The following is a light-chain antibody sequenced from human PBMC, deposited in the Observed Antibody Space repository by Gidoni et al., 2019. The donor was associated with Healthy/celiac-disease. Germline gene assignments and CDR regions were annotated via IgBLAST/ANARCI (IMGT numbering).Light chain of an antibody. CDR3: QQYSSWPALT. CDR2: GAS. CDR1: QSVSSD. Sequence: SLSAGQGDRPARSCRASQSVSSDLACYQKTPGEAPRLLIYGASTGTAVIPSRFGSSACREDFTLTSRSVQSEDVAVYCYQQYSSWPALTFGGGTKVEIK. V-gene: IGKV3-15*01. J-gene: IGKJ4*01.